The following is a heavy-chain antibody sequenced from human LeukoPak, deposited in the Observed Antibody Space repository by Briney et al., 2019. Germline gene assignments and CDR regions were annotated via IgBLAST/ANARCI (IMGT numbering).Heavy chain of an antibody. CDR3: AHSPYSGYALC. J-gene: IGHJ4*02. Sequence: SGPTLLKPTQTLTLTCTFSGFSLSTSGVGVGWIRQPTGKALDWLALIYWDDDKRYSPSLKSRLTITKDASKNQVVLTMTNMVPVDTATYYCAHSPYSGYALCWGQGTLVTVSS. V-gene: IGHV2-5*02. D-gene: IGHD5-12*01. CDR2: IYWDDDK. CDR1: GFSLSTSGVG.